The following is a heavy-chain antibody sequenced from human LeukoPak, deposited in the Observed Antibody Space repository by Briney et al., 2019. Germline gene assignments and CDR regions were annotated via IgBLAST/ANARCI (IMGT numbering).Heavy chain of an antibody. V-gene: IGHV5-10-1*01. J-gene: IGHJ2*01. CDR1: AYRFTGYW. Sequence: GESLKISCQASAYRFTGYWISWERQMPGKGLEWMGRIDPSDSYTSYSPSFQGHVTISTDKSISTVYLQWSSLKASDTAMYHCARHMDYWYFDLWGRGTLVTVSS. CDR3: ARHMDYWYFDL. CDR2: IDPSDSYT.